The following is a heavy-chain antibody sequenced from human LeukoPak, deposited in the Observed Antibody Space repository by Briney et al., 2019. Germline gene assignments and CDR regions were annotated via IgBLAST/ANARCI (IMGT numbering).Heavy chain of an antibody. CDR2: IHFSGST. Sequence: SETLSLTCSISGDSVTTSRDYWGWIRQPPGKGLEWIGSIHFSGSTYYNPSLNSRVTMSVDTSKSQVSLSLRSVTAADTAVYYCARVSRKLRDYYDSSGRTSYYFDYWGQGTLVTVSS. D-gene: IGHD3-22*01. CDR1: GDSVTTSRDY. V-gene: IGHV4-39*07. CDR3: ARVSRKLRDYYDSSGRTSYYFDY. J-gene: IGHJ4*02.